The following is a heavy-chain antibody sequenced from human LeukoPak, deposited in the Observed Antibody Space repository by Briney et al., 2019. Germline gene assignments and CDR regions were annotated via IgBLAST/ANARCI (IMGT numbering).Heavy chain of an antibody. CDR1: GFTFSSYG. CDR3: AKDPIRGVRPYYFSS. Sequence: GGSLRLSCAASGFTFSSYGMQWVRQAPGKGLEWVAFIHYDGSNKYYANSVKGRFTISRDNSKNTLYLHMNSQRAEDTAVYYCAKDPIRGVRPYYFSSWGQGTLVTVSS. J-gene: IGHJ4*02. V-gene: IGHV3-30*02. CDR2: IHYDGSNK. D-gene: IGHD3-10*01.